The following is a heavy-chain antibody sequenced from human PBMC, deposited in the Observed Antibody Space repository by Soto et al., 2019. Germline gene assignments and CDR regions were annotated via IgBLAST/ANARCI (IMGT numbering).Heavy chain of an antibody. J-gene: IGHJ5*01. V-gene: IGHV3-23*01. CDR2: ITGSGGTT. Sequence: EVQLLESGGGLVQPGGSLRLSCAASGFSFTDYGMSWVRQAPGKGLEWVSTITGSGGTTYYADSVKGRVTISRDNSKDTINLEMNSLRADDTAVYYCAKCNPRVGTIFGVDSWGQGTLVIVSS. CDR3: AKCNPRVGTIFGVDS. CDR1: GFSFTDYG. D-gene: IGHD3-3*01.